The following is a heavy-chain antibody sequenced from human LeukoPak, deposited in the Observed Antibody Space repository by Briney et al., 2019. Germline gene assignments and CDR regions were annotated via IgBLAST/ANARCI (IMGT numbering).Heavy chain of an antibody. D-gene: IGHD3-3*01. V-gene: IGHV3-30*02. CDR2: IRYDGSNK. CDR3: AKDREYYDFWSGSVAFDY. J-gene: IGHJ4*02. Sequence: GGSLRLSCAASGFTVSSNYMSWVRQAPGKGLEWVAFIRYDGSNKYYADSVKGRFTISRDNSKNTLYLQMNSLRAEDTAVYYCAKDREYYDFWSGSVAFDYWGQGTLVTVSS. CDR1: GFTVSSNY.